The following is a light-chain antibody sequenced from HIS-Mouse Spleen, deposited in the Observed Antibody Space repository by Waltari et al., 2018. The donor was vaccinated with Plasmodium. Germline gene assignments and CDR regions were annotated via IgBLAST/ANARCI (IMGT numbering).Light chain of an antibody. CDR3: YSTDSSGNHRV. J-gene: IGLJ3*02. Sequence: SYELTQPPSVSVSPGQTARITCSGDALPKKSAYWYQQKSGQAPVMVIYEDSKRPSGIPDRFSGSRSGTMATLTISGAQVEDEADYYCYSTDSSGNHRVFGGGTKLTVL. CDR2: EDS. V-gene: IGLV3-10*01. CDR1: ALPKKS.